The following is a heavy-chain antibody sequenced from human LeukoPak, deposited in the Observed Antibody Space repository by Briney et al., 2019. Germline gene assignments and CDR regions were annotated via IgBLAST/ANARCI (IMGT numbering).Heavy chain of an antibody. CDR1: GGSFSGYY. V-gene: IGHV4-34*01. D-gene: IGHD5-12*01. Sequence: PSETLSLTCAVYGGSFSGYYWSWIRQPPGKGLEWIGEINHSGSTNYNPSLKSRVTISVDTSKNQFSLKLSSVTAADTAVYHCASLRGYPRFFDYWGQGTLVTVSS. CDR3: ASLRGYPRFFDY. J-gene: IGHJ4*02. CDR2: INHSGST.